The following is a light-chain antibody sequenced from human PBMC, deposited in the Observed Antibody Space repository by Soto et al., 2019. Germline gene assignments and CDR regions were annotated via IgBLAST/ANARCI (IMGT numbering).Light chain of an antibody. J-gene: IGKJ5*01. Sequence: EIVMTQSPATLSLPPGERATLSCWPSQSVSSSYLAWYQQKPGQAPRLLIYGASSRATGIPDRFGGSGSGTDFTLTISRLEPEDFAVYYCQQCGRAPITFGQGTRLEIK. V-gene: IGKV3-20*01. CDR3: QQCGRAPIT. CDR1: QSVSSSY. CDR2: GAS.